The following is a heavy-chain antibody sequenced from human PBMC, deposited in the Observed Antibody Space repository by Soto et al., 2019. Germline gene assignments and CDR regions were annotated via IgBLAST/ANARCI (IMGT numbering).Heavy chain of an antibody. CDR3: AGGGGPPVNKDDLDF. CDR2: IRDDGSNK. V-gene: IGHV3-33*01. Sequence: GGSLRLSCAASGFTFSSYGMHWVRQAPGKGLEWVAVIRDDGSNKYYADSVKGRFTISRDNSKNTLYLQMNSLRAEDTAVSYCAGGGGPPVNKDDLDFWGQGTLVTVSS. D-gene: IGHD4-17*01. J-gene: IGHJ4*02. CDR1: GFTFSSYG.